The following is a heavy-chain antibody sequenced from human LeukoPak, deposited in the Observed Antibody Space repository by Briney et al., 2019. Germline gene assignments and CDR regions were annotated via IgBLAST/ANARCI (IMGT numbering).Heavy chain of an antibody. D-gene: IGHD6-13*01. J-gene: IGHJ3*02. CDR1: GYTFTSYG. Sequence: SVKVSCKASGYTFTSYGISWVRQAPGQGLEWMGRIIPILGIANYAQKFQGRVTMTEDTSTDTAYMELSSLRSEDTAVYYCATDLAQQLVRGAFDIWGQGTMVTVSS. V-gene: IGHV1-69*04. CDR2: IIPILGIA. CDR3: ATDLAQQLVRGAFDI.